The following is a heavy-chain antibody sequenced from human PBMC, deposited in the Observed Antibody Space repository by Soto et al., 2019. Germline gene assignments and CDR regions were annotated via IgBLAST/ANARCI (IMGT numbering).Heavy chain of an antibody. D-gene: IGHD2-15*01. CDR2: ISGGGSGA. CDR3: AIDLWWYTH. CDR1: GFTFSDHA. J-gene: IGHJ4*02. Sequence: EVQLLESGGGLVQPGGSLRLSCTASGFTFSDHAMTWVRQAPGKGLEWVSGISGGGSGAYYADSVKGRFTVSRANSKNTLFLQMDRLSGENTAVYFCAIDLWWYTHWGQGTLVTVSS. V-gene: IGHV3-23*01.